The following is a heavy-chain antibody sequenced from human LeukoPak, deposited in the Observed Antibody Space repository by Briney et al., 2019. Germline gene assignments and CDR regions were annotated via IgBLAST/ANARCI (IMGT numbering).Heavy chain of an antibody. CDR1: GFIFSSSG. CDR3: AKDLLAVTAPKAYFDS. J-gene: IGHJ4*02. D-gene: IGHD2-21*02. Sequence: PGGSLRLSCAVSGFIFSSSGIHWVRQASGKGLVRVAGISYDGSEKYYAESVKGRFTISRDNSKTTVYLQMNSLKIEDTAVYYCAKDLLAVTAPKAYFDSWGQGTLVTVSS. CDR2: ISYDGSEK. V-gene: IGHV3-30*18.